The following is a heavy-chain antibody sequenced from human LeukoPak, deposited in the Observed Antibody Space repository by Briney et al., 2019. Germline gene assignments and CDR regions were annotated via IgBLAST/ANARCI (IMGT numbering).Heavy chain of an antibody. CDR2: ISGSGGST. V-gene: IGHV3-23*01. CDR3: ATFPSGDYVRLVFDY. J-gene: IGHJ4*02. D-gene: IGHD2-21*02. CDR1: GFTFSSYA. Sequence: QPGGSLRLSCAASGFTFSSYAMSWVRQAPGMGLEWVSAISGSGGSTYYADSVKGRFTISRDNSKNTLYLQMNSLRAEDTAVYYCATFPSGDYVRLVFDYWGQGTLVTVSS.